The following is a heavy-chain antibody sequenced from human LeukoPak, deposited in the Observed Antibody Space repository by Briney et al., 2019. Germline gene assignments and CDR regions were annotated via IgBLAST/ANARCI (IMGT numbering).Heavy chain of an antibody. CDR1: GGTFSSYA. V-gene: IGHV1-69*04. Sequence: SVKVSCKASGGTFSSYAISWVRQAPGQGLEWMGRIIPILGIANYAQKFQGRVTITADKSTSTAYMELSSLRSEDTAVYYCARVMIYDSRGYYYFDYWGQGTLVTVSS. CDR3: ARVMIYDSRGYYYFDY. J-gene: IGHJ4*02. D-gene: IGHD3-22*01. CDR2: IIPILGIA.